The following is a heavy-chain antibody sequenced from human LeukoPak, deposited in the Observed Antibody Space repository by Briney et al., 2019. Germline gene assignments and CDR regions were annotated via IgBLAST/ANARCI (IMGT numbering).Heavy chain of an antibody. V-gene: IGHV3-23*01. Sequence: PGGSLRLSCAASGFTSSTYAMSWVRQAPGKGLEWVSAISGSGGSTYYADSVKGRFTISRDNSKNTLYLQMNSLRAEDTAVYYCAKRTHCSSTNCYERGWFDPWGQGTLVTVSS. CDR2: ISGSGGST. J-gene: IGHJ5*02. CDR1: GFTSSTYA. CDR3: AKRTHCSSTNCYERGWFDP. D-gene: IGHD2-2*01.